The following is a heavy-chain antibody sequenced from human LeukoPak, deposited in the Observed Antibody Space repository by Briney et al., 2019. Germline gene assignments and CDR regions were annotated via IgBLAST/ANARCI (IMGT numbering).Heavy chain of an antibody. Sequence: GGSLRLSCAASGFTFSSYWVSWVRQAPGKGLEWVANIKQDGSEKYYVDSVKGRFTISRDNAKNSLYLQMNSLRAEDTAVYYCAGRSGSKGFDYWGQGTLVTVSS. V-gene: IGHV3-7*01. CDR1: GFTFSSYW. J-gene: IGHJ4*02. CDR3: AGRSGSKGFDY. CDR2: IKQDGSEK. D-gene: IGHD1-26*01.